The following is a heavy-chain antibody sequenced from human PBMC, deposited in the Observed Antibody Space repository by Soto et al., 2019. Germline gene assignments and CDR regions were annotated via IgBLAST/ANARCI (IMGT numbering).Heavy chain of an antibody. D-gene: IGHD3-22*01. CDR2: ISGSGGST. CDR3: AKFTYYDSSGYQKWFDP. V-gene: IGHV3-23*01. J-gene: IGHJ5*02. Sequence: EVQLLESGRGLVQPGGSLRLSCAASGFTFSSYAMSWVRQAPGKGLEWVSAISGSGGSTYYADSVKGRFTISRDNSKNTLYLQMNSLRAEDTAVYYCAKFTYYDSSGYQKWFDPWGQGTLVTVSS. CDR1: GFTFSSYA.